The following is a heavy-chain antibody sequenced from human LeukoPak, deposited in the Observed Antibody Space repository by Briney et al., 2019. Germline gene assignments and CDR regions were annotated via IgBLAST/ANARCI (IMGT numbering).Heavy chain of an antibody. J-gene: IGHJ3*02. CDR1: GYTFTSYY. V-gene: IGHV1-46*01. Sequence: GASVKVSCKASGYTFTSYYMHWVRQAPGQGLEWMGIINPSGGSTSYAQKFQGRVTMTRDTSTSTVYMELSSLRSEDTAVYYCARHCSSTSCSRWAFDIWGQGTMVTVSS. CDR2: INPSGGST. D-gene: IGHD2-2*01. CDR3: ARHCSSTSCSRWAFDI.